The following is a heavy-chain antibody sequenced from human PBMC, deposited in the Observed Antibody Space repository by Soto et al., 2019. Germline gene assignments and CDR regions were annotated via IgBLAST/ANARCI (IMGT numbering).Heavy chain of an antibody. CDR3: AKCIVVVPAAYFDY. Sequence: SLRLSCAASGFTFSSYAMSWVRQAPGRGLEWVSAISGSGGSTYYADSVKGRFTISRDNSKNTLYLQMNSLRAEDTAVYYCAKCIVVVPAAYFDYWGQGTLVTVSS. V-gene: IGHV3-23*01. J-gene: IGHJ4*02. CDR2: ISGSGGST. CDR1: GFTFSSYA. D-gene: IGHD2-2*01.